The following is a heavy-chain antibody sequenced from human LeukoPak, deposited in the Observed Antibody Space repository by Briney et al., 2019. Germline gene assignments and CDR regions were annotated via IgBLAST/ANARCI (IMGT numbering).Heavy chain of an antibody. CDR2: ISAYSGNT. CDR3: ARDAVSTVTAGGIDY. Sequence: ASVKVSCKASGYTFTNYSISWVRQAPGQGLEWMAWISAYSGNTEYAQKMQGRVTMTTDTSTSTAYMELRNLISDDSAVYFCARDAVSTVTAGGIDYWGQGTLVTVSS. J-gene: IGHJ4*02. V-gene: IGHV1-18*01. CDR1: GYTFTNYS. D-gene: IGHD2-21*02.